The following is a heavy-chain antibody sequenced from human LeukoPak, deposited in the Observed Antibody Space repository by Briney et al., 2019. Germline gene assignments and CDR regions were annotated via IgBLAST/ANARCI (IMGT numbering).Heavy chain of an antibody. CDR2: IYHSGST. CDR1: GYSISSGYY. CDR3: ATEVGQWLVRT. Sequence: PSETLSLTCAVSGYSISSGYYWGWIRPPPGKGLEWIGSIYHSGSTYYNPSLKSRVAISVDTSKNQFSLKLSSVTAADTAVYYCATEVGQWLVRTWGQGTLVTVSS. D-gene: IGHD6-19*01. V-gene: IGHV4-38-2*01. J-gene: IGHJ5*02.